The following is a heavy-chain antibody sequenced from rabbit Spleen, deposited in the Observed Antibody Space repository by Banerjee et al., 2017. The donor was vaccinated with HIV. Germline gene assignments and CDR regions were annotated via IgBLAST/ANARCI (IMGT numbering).Heavy chain of an antibody. CDR2: IYADRSGST. J-gene: IGHJ4*01. Sequence: QSLEESGGGLVQPEGSLALTCKASGFSFSSSDYICWVRQAPGKGLEWISCIYADRSGSTYYANWAKGRFTISRTSSTTVTLEMTSLTAADTATYFCARGSAAMTMLIIGFYLNLWGPGTLVTVS. V-gene: IGHV1S40*01. CDR1: GFSFSSSDY. D-gene: IGHD2-1*01. CDR3: ARGSAAMTMLIIGFYLNL.